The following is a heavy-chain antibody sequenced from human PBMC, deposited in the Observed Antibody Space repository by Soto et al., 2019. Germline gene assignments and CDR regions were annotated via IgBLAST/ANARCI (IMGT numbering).Heavy chain of an antibody. CDR1: GYTFTSYY. CDR2: INPSGGST. CDR3: ARYKRLEPPAKARTCFDP. Sequence: ASVKVSCKASGYTFTSYYMHWVRQAPGQGLEWMGIINPSGGSTSYAQKFQGRVTMTRDTSTSTVYMELSSLRSEDTAVYYCARYKRLEPPAKARTCFDPWGQEILVTVSS. D-gene: IGHD2-2*01. J-gene: IGHJ5*02. V-gene: IGHV1-46*01.